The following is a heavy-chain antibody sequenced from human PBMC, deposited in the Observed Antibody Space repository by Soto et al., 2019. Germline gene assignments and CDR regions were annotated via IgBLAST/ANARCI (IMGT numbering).Heavy chain of an antibody. V-gene: IGHV4-59*08. D-gene: IGHD2-2*01. CDR2: MYYSGDS. CDR1: GGSISSYY. Sequence: SETLSLTCGASGGSISSYYWSWIRQPPGKGLEWIGYMYYSGDSTYNPSLKSRVTMSVDTSKNQFSLTLSSVTAADTAVYSCAGSASTNLYFVYWGQGTLVTVSS. CDR3: AGSASTNLYFVY. J-gene: IGHJ4*02.